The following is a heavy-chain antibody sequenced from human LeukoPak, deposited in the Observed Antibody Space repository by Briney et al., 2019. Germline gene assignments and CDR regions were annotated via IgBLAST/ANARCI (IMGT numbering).Heavy chain of an antibody. CDR2: IYYSGST. CDR3: ARDPVGRYFDWLSPGDYYYYMDV. CDR1: GGSISSGDYY. V-gene: IGHV4-30-4*08. Sequence: TSQTLSLTCTVSGGSISSGDYYWSWIRQPPGKGLEWIGYIYYSGSTYYNPSLKSRVTISVDTSKNQFSLKLSSATAADTAVYYCARDPVGRYFDWLSPGDYYYYMDVWGKGTTVTVSS. J-gene: IGHJ6*03. D-gene: IGHD3-9*01.